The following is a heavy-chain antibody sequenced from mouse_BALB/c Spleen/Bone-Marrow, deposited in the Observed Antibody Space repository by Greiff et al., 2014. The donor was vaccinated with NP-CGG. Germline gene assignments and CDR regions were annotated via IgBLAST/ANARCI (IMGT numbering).Heavy chain of an antibody. Sequence: QVHVKQSGAELVRPGTSVKVSCKASGYAFTNYLIEWVKQRPGQGLEWIGVINPGSGGTNYNEKFKGKATLTADKSSSTAYMQLSSLTSDDSAVYFCAREVITSFAYWGQGTLVTVSA. CDR1: GYAFTNYL. V-gene: IGHV1-54*01. CDR3: AREVITSFAY. D-gene: IGHD1-1*01. CDR2: INPGSGGT. J-gene: IGHJ3*01.